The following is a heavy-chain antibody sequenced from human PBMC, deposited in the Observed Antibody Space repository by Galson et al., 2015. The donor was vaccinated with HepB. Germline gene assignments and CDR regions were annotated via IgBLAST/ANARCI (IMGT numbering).Heavy chain of an antibody. J-gene: IGHJ3*02. CDR3: AREYGSGSYYNGVAFDI. D-gene: IGHD3-10*01. Sequence: SVKVSCKASGYTFTSYGISWVRQAPGQGLEWMGWISAYNGNTNYAQKLQGRVTMTTDTSTSTAYMELRSLRSDDTAVYYCAREYGSGSYYNGVAFDIWGQGTMVTVSS. CDR1: GYTFTSYG. CDR2: ISAYNGNT. V-gene: IGHV1-18*04.